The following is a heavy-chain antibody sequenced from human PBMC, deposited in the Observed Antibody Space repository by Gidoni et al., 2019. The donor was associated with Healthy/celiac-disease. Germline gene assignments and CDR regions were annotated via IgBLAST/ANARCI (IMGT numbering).Heavy chain of an antibody. D-gene: IGHD3-10*01. Sequence: EVQLVESGGGWVQPGGSLRLSCAAAGFTVSSNDMSWVRQAPGKGREWVSVSHSRVSTYYAGSLNGRFTISRDTCKKTLYLKMNSLRAEDTAVYYCASQYTYGSGSYLDYWGQGTLVTVSS. CDR1: GFTVSSND. J-gene: IGHJ4*02. V-gene: IGHV3-66*04. CDR2: SHSRVST. CDR3: ASQYTYGSGSYLDY.